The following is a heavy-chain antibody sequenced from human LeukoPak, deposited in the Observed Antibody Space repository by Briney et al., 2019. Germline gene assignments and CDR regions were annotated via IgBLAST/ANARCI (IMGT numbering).Heavy chain of an antibody. J-gene: IGHJ4*02. CDR1: GYTFTGYY. Sequence: ASVKVSCKASGYTFTGYYMHWVRQAPGQGLEWMGWINPNSGGTNYAQKFQGRVTMTRDTSISTAYMELSRLRSNDTAVYYCASAGRLVVVPAAIVYWGQGTLVTVSS. CDR2: INPNSGGT. D-gene: IGHD2-2*02. CDR3: ASAGRLVVVPAAIVY. V-gene: IGHV1-2*02.